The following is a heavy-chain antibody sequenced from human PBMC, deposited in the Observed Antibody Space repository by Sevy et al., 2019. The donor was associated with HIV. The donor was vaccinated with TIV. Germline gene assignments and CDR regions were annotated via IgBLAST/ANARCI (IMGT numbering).Heavy chain of an antibody. CDR1: GFTFSSYD. D-gene: IGHD6-19*01. J-gene: IGHJ4*02. CDR2: ISYDGSNK. V-gene: IGHV3-30*03. Sequence: GGSLRLSCAASGFTFSSYDMHWVRQAPGKGLEWVAVISYDGSNKYYVDSVKGRFTISRDNPKNTLYLQMNSLRAEDTTVYYCAVPAVAGTSPFDYWGQGTLVTVSS. CDR3: AVPAVAGTSPFDY.